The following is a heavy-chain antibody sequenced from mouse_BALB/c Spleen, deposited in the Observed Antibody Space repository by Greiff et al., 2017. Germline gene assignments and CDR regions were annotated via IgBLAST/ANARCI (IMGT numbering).Heavy chain of an antibody. CDR1: GFAFSSYD. Sequence: EVNLVESGGGLVKPGGSLKLSCAASGFAFSSYDMSWVRQTPEKRLEWVAYISSGGGSTYYPDTVKGRFTISRDNAKNTLYLQMSSLKSEDTAMYYCARHRMDYWGQGTSVTVSS. V-gene: IGHV5-12-1*01. CDR2: ISSGGGST. CDR3: ARHRMDY. J-gene: IGHJ4*01.